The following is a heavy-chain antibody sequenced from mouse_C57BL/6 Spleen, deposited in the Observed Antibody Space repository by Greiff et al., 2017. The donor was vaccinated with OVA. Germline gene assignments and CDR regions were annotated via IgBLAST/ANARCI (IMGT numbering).Heavy chain of an antibody. Sequence: VQLQQPGAELVRPGSSVKLSCRVSGYTFTSSWMHWVKQRPIQGLEWIGNIDPSDSDTHYNQKFKDKATLTVDKSSSTAYMQLSSLTSEDSAVYYCARGAYYSIYFDYWGQGTTLTVSS. D-gene: IGHD2-5*01. CDR3: ARGAYYSIYFDY. J-gene: IGHJ2*01. CDR1: GYTFTSSW. CDR2: IDPSDSDT. V-gene: IGHV1-52*01.